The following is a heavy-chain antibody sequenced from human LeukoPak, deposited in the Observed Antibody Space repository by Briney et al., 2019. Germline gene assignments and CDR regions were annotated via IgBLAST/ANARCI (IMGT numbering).Heavy chain of an antibody. Sequence: PGGSLRLSCAASGFTFRSYAMSWVRQAPGKGLEWVSTINTGGGTYYAASVKGRFTLSRENSRNTLYLQMNSLRAKDTAVYYCARDLHEYYFDYWGQGTLVTVSS. CDR3: ARDLHEYYFDY. CDR2: INTGGGT. V-gene: IGHV3-23*01. CDR1: GFTFRSYA. J-gene: IGHJ4*02.